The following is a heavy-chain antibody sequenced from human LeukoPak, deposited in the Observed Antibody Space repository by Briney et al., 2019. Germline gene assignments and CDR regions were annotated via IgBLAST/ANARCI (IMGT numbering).Heavy chain of an antibody. CDR3: ARGRDGYNWIDY. D-gene: IGHD5-24*01. J-gene: IGHJ4*02. V-gene: IGHV3-30-3*01. CDR2: ISYDGSNK. Sequence: PGGSLRLSCAASGFTFSSYAMHWVRQAPGKGLEWVADISYDGSNKYYADSVKGRFTISRDNSKNTLYLQMNSLRAEDTAVYYCARGRDGYNWIDYWGQGTLVTVSS. CDR1: GFTFSSYA.